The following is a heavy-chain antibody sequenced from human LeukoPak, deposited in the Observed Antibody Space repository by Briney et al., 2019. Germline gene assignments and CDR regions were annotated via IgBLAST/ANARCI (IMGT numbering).Heavy chain of an antibody. CDR3: ARANYRVDYFDY. V-gene: IGHV1-18*01. CDR2: ISAYYGDT. CDR1: GYIFGHNG. D-gene: IGHD1-7*01. J-gene: IGHJ4*02. Sequence: ASVKVSCKTSGYIFGHNGISWVRQAPGQGPEWMGWISAYYGDTKYAQKFQGRVTMTRDTSTSTVYMELRSLRSDDTAVYYCARANYRVDYFDYWGQGTLVTVSS.